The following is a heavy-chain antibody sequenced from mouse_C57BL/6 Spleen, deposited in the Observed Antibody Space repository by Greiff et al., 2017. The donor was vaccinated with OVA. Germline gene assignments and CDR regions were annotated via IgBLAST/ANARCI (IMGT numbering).Heavy chain of an antibody. CDR3: ARDPYYGSSYDWYFDV. CDR2: IRNKANGYTT. V-gene: IGHV7-3*01. D-gene: IGHD1-1*01. Sequence: EVKVVESGGGLVQPGGSLSLSCAASGFTFTDYYMSWVRQPPGKALEWLGFIRNKANGYTTEYSASVKGRFTISRDNSQSILYLQMNALRAEDSATYYCARDPYYGSSYDWYFDVWGTGTTVTVSS. J-gene: IGHJ1*03. CDR1: GFTFTDYY.